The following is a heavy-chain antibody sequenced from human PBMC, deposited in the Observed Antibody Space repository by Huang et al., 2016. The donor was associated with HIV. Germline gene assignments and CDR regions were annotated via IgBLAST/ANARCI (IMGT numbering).Heavy chain of an antibody. CDR2: ISNDGSEK. V-gene: IGHV3-30*18. Sequence: QVQLVESGGGVVQPGRSLRLSCAASGFTFSTYGMHWVGQAPGKGVDGGTVISNDGSEKYYADSVKGRFTSARDNSNNTLYLQMNSLRADDTAVYYCVKDQGHTFMVRYHFDFWGQGTLVTVSS. CDR1: GFTFSTYG. CDR3: VKDQGHTFMVRYHFDF. D-gene: IGHD3-10*01. J-gene: IGHJ4*02.